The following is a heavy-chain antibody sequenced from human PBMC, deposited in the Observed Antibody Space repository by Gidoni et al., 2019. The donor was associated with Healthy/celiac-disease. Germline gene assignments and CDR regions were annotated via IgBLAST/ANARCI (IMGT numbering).Heavy chain of an antibody. D-gene: IGHD6-13*01. CDR3: ARGRSWYYSHSHPFDY. Sequence: QVQLQQWGAGLLKPSETLSLTCAVYGGSFRGYYWSWLRQPPGKGLEWIGEINHSGSTNYNPSLKSRVTISVDTSKNQFSLKLSSVTAADTAVYYCARGRSWYYSHSHPFDYWGQGTLVTVSS. J-gene: IGHJ4*02. V-gene: IGHV4-34*01. CDR2: INHSGST. CDR1: GGSFRGYY.